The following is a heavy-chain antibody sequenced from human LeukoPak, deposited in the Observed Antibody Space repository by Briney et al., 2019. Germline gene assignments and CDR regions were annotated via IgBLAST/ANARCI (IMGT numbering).Heavy chain of an antibody. CDR1: GFIFSSYE. J-gene: IGHJ4*02. D-gene: IGHD6-13*01. Sequence: GGSLRLSCAASGFIFSSYEMNWVRQAPGKGLEWVSYISTSGSTIYYAASVKGRFTISRDNAKNSLYLQMNSLRAEDTAVYYCARDYLVAAAGTYYWGQGTLVTVSS. CDR2: ISTSGSTI. CDR3: ARDYLVAAAGTYY. V-gene: IGHV3-48*03.